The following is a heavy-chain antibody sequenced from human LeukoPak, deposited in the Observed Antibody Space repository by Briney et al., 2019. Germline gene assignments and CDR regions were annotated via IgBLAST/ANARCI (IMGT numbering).Heavy chain of an antibody. CDR3: ARDSYSSSWYDY. J-gene: IGHJ4*02. V-gene: IGHV1-2*02. CDR1: GYTFTGYY. CDR2: INPNSGGT. D-gene: IGHD6-13*01. Sequence: ASVKVSCKASGYTFTGYYMHWVRQATGQGLEWMGWINPNSGGTNYAQKFQGRVTMTRDTSISTAYMELSRLRSDDTAVYYCARDSYSSSWYDYWGQGTLVTVSS.